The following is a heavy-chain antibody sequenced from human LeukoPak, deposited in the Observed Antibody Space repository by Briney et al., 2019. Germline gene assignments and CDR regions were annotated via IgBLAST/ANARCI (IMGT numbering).Heavy chain of an antibody. CDR1: GYTLTELS. CDR3: ATDQRSYGDYLAVDY. D-gene: IGHD4-17*01. J-gene: IGHJ4*02. V-gene: IGHV1-24*01. Sequence: ASVKVSCKVSGYTLTELSMHWVRQAPGKGLEWMGGFDPEDGETIYAQKFQGRVTMTEDTSTDTAYMELSSLGSEDTAVYYCATDQRSYGDYLAVDYWGQGTLVTVSS. CDR2: FDPEDGET.